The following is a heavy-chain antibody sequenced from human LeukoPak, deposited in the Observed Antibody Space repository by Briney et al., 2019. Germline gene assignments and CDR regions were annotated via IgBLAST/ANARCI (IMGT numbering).Heavy chain of an antibody. D-gene: IGHD6-13*01. CDR3: ARRLEYSSSWDDYFDY. V-gene: IGHV4-61*02. Sequence: SQTLSLTCTVSGGSISSGSYYWSWIRQPAGKGLEWIGRIDTSGSTNYNPSLKSRVTISVDTSKNQFSLKLSSVTAADTAVYYCARRLEYSSSWDDYFDYWGQGTLVTVSS. CDR2: IDTSGST. J-gene: IGHJ4*02. CDR1: GGSISSGSYY.